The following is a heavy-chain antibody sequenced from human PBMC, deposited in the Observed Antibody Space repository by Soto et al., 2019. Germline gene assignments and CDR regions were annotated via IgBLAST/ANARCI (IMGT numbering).Heavy chain of an antibody. V-gene: IGHV6-1*01. CDR2: TYYRSKWYN. D-gene: IGHD3-22*01. CDR3: ARYNNESSGYLDY. J-gene: IGHJ4*02. Sequence: PSQTLSLTCAISGATVSSNSATWYWIRQSPSRGLEWLGRTYYRSKWYNDYAVSVKSRITINPATSKNQFSLQLQSVTPVDTAVDYCARYNNESSGYLDYWGQGTLVTV. CDR1: GATVSSNSAT.